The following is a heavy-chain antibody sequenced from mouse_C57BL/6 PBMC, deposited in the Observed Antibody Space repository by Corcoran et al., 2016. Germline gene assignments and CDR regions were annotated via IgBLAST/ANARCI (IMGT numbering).Heavy chain of an antibody. D-gene: IGHD1-1*01. CDR1: GYTFTDYY. CDR3: ARNCGGSTYAMDY. J-gene: IGHJ4*01. V-gene: IGHV1-26*01. Sequence: EVQLQQSGPELVKPGASVKISCKASGYTFTDYYMNWVKQSHGKSLEWIGDINPNNGGTSYNQKFKGKATLTVDKSSSTAYMELRSLTSEDSAVYYCARNCGGSTYAMDYWGQGTSVTVSS. CDR2: INPNNGGT.